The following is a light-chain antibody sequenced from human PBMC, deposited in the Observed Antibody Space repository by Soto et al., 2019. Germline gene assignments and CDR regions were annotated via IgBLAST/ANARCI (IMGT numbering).Light chain of an antibody. CDR2: SNN. V-gene: IGLV1-44*01. CDR3: AAWDDGLNGSWV. J-gene: IGLJ3*02. Sequence: QSALTQPPSASGTPGQRVAISCSGSSSNIGSNTVNWYQQLPGTAPKLLIYSNNQRPSGVPDRFSASKSGTSASLAISGLQSEDEADYYCAAWDDGLNGSWVFGGGTKVTVL. CDR1: SSNIGSNT.